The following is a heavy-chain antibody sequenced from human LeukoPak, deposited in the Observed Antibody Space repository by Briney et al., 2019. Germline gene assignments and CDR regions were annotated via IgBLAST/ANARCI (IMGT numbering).Heavy chain of an antibody. CDR2: IYYSGST. V-gene: IGHV4-59*01. D-gene: IGHD4-11*01. Sequence: SETLSLTCTVSGGSISSYYWSWIRQPPGKGLEWIGYIYYSGSTNYNPSLKSRVTISVDTSKNQFSLKLSSVTAADTAVYFCARPYRNYGYDAFDIWGQGTMVTVSS. CDR3: ARPYRNYGYDAFDI. J-gene: IGHJ3*02. CDR1: GGSISSYY.